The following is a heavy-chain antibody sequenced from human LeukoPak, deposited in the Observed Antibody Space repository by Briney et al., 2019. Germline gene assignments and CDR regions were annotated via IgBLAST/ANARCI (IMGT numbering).Heavy chain of an antibody. J-gene: IGHJ3*02. V-gene: IGHV3-13*04. Sequence: GVSLRLSCAASGFTCSSYDMHWVRQATGKGLEWVSAIGTAGDTYYPGSVKGRFTISRENAKNSLYLQMNSLRAGDTAVYYCARALLWDAFDIWGQGTMVTVSS. D-gene: IGHD3-10*01. CDR3: ARALLWDAFDI. CDR1: GFTCSSYD. CDR2: IGTAGDT.